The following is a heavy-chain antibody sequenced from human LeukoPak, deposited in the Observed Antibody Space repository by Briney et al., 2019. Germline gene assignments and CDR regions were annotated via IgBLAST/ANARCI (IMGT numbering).Heavy chain of an antibody. D-gene: IGHD6-6*01. J-gene: IGHJ5*02. CDR1: GFTFSSYA. CDR3: ARGSSSSSDNWFDP. Sequence: GGSLRLSCAASGFTFSSYAMHWVRQAPGKGLEYVSAISSKGGSTYYANSVKGRFTISRDNSKNTLYLQMGSLRAEDMAVYYCARGSSSSSDNWFDPWGQGTLVTVSS. V-gene: IGHV3-64*01. CDR2: ISSKGGST.